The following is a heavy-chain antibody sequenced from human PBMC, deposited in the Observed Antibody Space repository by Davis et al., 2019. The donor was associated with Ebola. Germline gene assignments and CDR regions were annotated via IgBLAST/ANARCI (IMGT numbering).Heavy chain of an antibody. CDR1: GGSFSGYY. V-gene: IGHV4-34*01. D-gene: IGHD3-9*01. J-gene: IGHJ4*02. CDR2: INHSGST. CDR3: ARLGRRSRYFDWPLRGYFDY. Sequence: PSETLSLTCAVYGGSFSGYYWSWIRQPPGKGLEWIGEINHSGSTNYNPSLKSRVTISVDTSKNQFSLKLSSVTAADTAVYYCARLGRRSRYFDWPLRGYFDYWGQGTLVTVSS.